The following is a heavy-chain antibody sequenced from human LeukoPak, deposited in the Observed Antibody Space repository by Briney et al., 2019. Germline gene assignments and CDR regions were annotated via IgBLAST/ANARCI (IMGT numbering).Heavy chain of an antibody. CDR1: GFTFSSYE. J-gene: IGHJ6*03. V-gene: IGHV3-48*03. D-gene: IGHD5-24*01. Sequence: GGSLRLSCATSGFTFSSYEMNWVRQAPGKGLEWVSYISSSGRTVYYGDSVKGRVTISRDNSKNTVYLQLNSLISEDTAVYYCAKSYRDSTKYLYYWDAWGKGTTVSVSS. CDR2: ISSSGRTV. CDR3: AKSYRDSTKYLYYWDA.